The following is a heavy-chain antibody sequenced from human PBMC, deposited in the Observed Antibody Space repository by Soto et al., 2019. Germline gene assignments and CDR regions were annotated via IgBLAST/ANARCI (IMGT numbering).Heavy chain of an antibody. V-gene: IGHV4-30-4*01. CDR2: IYYGGST. Sequence: PSETLSLTCTVSGGSISSGDYYWSWIRQPPGKGLEWIGYIYYGGSTYYNPSLKSRVTISVDTSKNQFSLKLSSVTAADTAVYYCARVPTVTTRVGWFDPWGQGTLVTVSS. CDR1: GGSISSGDYY. D-gene: IGHD4-17*01. J-gene: IGHJ5*02. CDR3: ARVPTVTTRVGWFDP.